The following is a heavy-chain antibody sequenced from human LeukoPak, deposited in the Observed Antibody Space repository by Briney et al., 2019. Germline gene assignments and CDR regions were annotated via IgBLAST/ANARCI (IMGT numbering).Heavy chain of an antibody. CDR3: ARSGWFGELSDY. J-gene: IGHJ4*02. V-gene: IGHV1-2*02. D-gene: IGHD3-10*01. CDR2: INPNSGGT. Sequence: ASVKVSCKASGYTFTGYSMHWLRHAPGQGLEWMGWINPNSGGTSYAHNFQGRVTMTRDTSISTVYVELSRLRSDDTAVYFCARSGWFGELSDYWGQGTLVTVSS. CDR1: GYTFTGYS.